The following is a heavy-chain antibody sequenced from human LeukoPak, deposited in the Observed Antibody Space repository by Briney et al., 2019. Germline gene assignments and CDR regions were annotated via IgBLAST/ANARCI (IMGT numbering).Heavy chain of an antibody. CDR3: SRSNYYDSSGYNGAFDL. D-gene: IGHD3-22*01. V-gene: IGHV5-51*01. CDR1: GYSFTSYW. J-gene: IGHJ4*02. CDR2: IYPGDSDT. Sequence: AGESLKISCKGSGYSFTSYWIGWVRQMPGKGLEWMGIIYPGDSDTKYGPSFQGQVTISADKSISTAYLQWSSLKASDTAMYYCSRSNYYDSSGYNGAFDLWGQGTLVTVSS.